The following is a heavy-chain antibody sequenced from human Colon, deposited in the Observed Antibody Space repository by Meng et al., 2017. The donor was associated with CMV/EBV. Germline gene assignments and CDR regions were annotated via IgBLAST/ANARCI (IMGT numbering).Heavy chain of an antibody. J-gene: IGHJ4*02. CDR2: TKDKARGFNT. D-gene: IGHD1-26*01. V-gene: IGHV3-72*01. Sequence: EVQLVESGGGLVQPGVSLILSGFTSGFIFSDHHMGWFRQAPGKGLEWIARTKDKARGFNTEYAASVKGRFTISRDDSKKSVYLQMNSLTTEDTAVYFCARDGGTSGSHFDFWGQGTLVTVYS. CDR3: ARDGGTSGSHFDF. CDR1: GFIFSDHH.